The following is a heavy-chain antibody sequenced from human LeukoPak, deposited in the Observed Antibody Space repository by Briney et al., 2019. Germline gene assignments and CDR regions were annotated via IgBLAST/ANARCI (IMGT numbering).Heavy chain of an antibody. V-gene: IGHV1-18*01. CDR2: ISAYNGNT. CDR3: ARALGYCSSTSCYTGWFDP. J-gene: IGHJ5*02. CDR1: GGTFSSYA. D-gene: IGHD2-2*01. Sequence: GASVKVSCKASGGTFSSYAISWVRQAPGQGLEWVGRISAYNGNTNYAQKLQGRVTMTTDTSTSTAYMELRSLRSDDTAVYYCARALGYCSSTSCYTGWFDPWGQGTLVTVSS.